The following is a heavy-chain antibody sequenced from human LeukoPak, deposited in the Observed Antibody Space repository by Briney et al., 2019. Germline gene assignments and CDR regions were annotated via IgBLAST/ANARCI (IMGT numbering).Heavy chain of an antibody. J-gene: IGHJ4*02. D-gene: IGHD3-3*01. CDR1: GGSISSYY. CDR2: IYYSGST. Sequence: SEALSLTCTVSGGSISSYYWSWIRQPPGKGLEWIGYIYYSGSTNYNPSLKSRVTISVDTSKNQFSLKLSSVTAADTAVYYCATSDFWSGYSSDYWGQGTLVTVSS. V-gene: IGHV4-59*01. CDR3: ATSDFWSGYSSDY.